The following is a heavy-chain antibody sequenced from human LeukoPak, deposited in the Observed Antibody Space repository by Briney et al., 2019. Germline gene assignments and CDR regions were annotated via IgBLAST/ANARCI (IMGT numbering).Heavy chain of an antibody. V-gene: IGHV3-7*01. CDR2: INPDGNKK. CDR3: ARDDVDYYYGMDV. Sequence: PGGSLRLSCAVSGLTFSSSWMDWVRQAPGKGLEWVASINPDGNKKYSADSVKGRFTISRDNAENSLYLQMNSLRAEDTAVYYCARDDVDYYYGMDVWGQGTTVTVSS. D-gene: IGHD3-10*02. CDR1: GLTFSSSW. J-gene: IGHJ6*02.